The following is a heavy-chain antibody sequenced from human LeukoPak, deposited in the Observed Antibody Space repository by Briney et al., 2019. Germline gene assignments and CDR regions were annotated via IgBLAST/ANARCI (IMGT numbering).Heavy chain of an antibody. V-gene: IGHV1-8*01. Sequence: ASVKVSCKASGYTFTSYDINWVRQATGQGLEWMGWMNPNSGNTGYAQKIQGRVTMTRDTSISTAYMELSSLRPEDTAVYYCAKEGDYYGSGSYRDGFDIWGQGTRATVSS. CDR2: MNPNSGNT. CDR3: AKEGDYYGSGSYRDGFDI. D-gene: IGHD3-10*01. J-gene: IGHJ3*02. CDR1: GYTFTSYD.